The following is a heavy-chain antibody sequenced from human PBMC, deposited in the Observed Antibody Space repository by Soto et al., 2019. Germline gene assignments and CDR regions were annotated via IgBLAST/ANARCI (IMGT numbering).Heavy chain of an antibody. CDR2: IFYTWRA. J-gene: IGHJ4*02. CDR1: GGSISSGNYY. CDR3: ASVGGQRVLDY. V-gene: IGHV4-30-4*01. Sequence: QVQLQESGPGLVKPSQTLSLTCTVSGGSISSGNYYWSWIRQPPGKGLEWIGYIFYTWRAYYNPSLTSRSTISIDTSKTQFSLKLSTMTAADAAVYYCASVGGQRVLDYWGQGTLVTVSS. D-gene: IGHD3-10*01.